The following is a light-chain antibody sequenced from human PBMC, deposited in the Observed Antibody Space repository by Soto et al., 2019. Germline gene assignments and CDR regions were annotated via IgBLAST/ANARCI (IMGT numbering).Light chain of an antibody. CDR2: GAS. Sequence: EIVLTQSPGTLSSSPGERAALSCRASQSVSSTYLAWYQQKPGQAPRLLIYGASSRATGIPDRFSGSGSGTDFTLTISRLEPEDCAVYYCQQHGSSQTFGGGTKVEIK. CDR1: QSVSSTY. V-gene: IGKV3-20*01. CDR3: QQHGSSQT. J-gene: IGKJ4*01.